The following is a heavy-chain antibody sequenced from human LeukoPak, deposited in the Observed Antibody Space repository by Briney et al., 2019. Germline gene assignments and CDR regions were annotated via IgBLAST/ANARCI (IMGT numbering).Heavy chain of an antibody. CDR1: RYTLTSYG. CDR2: ISADNGNT. D-gene: IGHD3-3*01. Sequence: ASVKVSCKGSRYTLTSYGISGVRQAPGQGLEWMGWISADNGNTNYAQKLQCKVTMTTDTSTSTAYMELRSLRSDDTAVYYCARDLRRFLEWLPDYYYYMDVWGKGTTVTVSS. CDR3: ARDLRRFLEWLPDYYYYMDV. V-gene: IGHV1-18*01. J-gene: IGHJ6*03.